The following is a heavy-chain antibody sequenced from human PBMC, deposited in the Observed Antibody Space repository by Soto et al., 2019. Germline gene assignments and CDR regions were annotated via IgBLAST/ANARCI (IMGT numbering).Heavy chain of an antibody. V-gene: IGHV1-8*01. J-gene: IGHJ4*02. CDR2: MNPNSGNT. Sequence: QVQLVQSGAEVKKPGASVKVSCKASGYTFTSYDINWVRQATGQGLEWMGWMNPNSGNTGYAQKFQGRVTMTRNTSISTAYMELSCLRSEDTAVYYCARGLRWFGELLFDFWGQGTLVTVSS. D-gene: IGHD3-10*01. CDR1: GYTFTSYD. CDR3: ARGLRWFGELLFDF.